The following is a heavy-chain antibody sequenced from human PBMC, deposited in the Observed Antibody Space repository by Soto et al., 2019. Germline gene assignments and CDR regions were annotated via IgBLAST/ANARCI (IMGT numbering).Heavy chain of an antibody. Sequence: SETLSLTCTVSGGSISSSSYYWGWIRQPPGKGLEWIGSIYYSGSTYYNPSLKSRVTISVDTSKNQFSLKLSSVTAADTAVYYCARHPIVLMVPNWFDPWGQGTLGTVSS. D-gene: IGHD2-8*01. CDR2: IYYSGST. V-gene: IGHV4-39*01. CDR3: ARHPIVLMVPNWFDP. J-gene: IGHJ5*02. CDR1: GGSISSSSYY.